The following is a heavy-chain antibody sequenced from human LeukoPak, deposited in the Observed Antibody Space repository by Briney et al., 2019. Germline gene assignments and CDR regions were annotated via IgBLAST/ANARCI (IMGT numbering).Heavy chain of an antibody. V-gene: IGHV3-48*02. J-gene: IGHJ6*02. Sequence: GGSLRLSCAASGFTFSSYSMNWVRQAPGKGLEWVSYISSSSSTIYYADSVKGRFTISRDNAKNSLYLQMNSLRDEDTAVYYCARDRWAILTGSENYYFYGMDVWGQGTTVTVSS. D-gene: IGHD3-9*01. CDR3: ARDRWAILTGSENYYFYGMDV. CDR1: GFTFSSYS. CDR2: ISSSSSTI.